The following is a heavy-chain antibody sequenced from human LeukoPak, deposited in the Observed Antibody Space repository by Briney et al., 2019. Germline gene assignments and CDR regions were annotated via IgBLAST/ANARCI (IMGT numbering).Heavy chain of an antibody. CDR3: ARDSSTLEYPFAFDY. D-gene: IGHD2-2*01. CDR1: GYTFTSYA. Sequence: VASVKVSCKASGYTFTSYAMHWVRQAPGQRLEWMGWTNAGNGNTKYSQKFQGRVTITRDTSASTAYMELSSLRSDDTAVYYCARDSSTLEYPFAFDYWGQGTLVTVSS. CDR2: TNAGNGNT. V-gene: IGHV1-3*01. J-gene: IGHJ4*02.